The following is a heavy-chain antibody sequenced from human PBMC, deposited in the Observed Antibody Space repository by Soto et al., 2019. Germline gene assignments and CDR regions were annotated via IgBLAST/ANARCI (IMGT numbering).Heavy chain of an antibody. V-gene: IGHV3-48*01. CDR3: ARGSPPNVGWSYGMDV. J-gene: IGHJ6*02. D-gene: IGHD6-19*01. CDR2: ISSSSSVI. Sequence: RGSLRLSCAVSGFTFNMYSMNWVRQAPGKGLEWVSYISSSSSVIYYADSVKGRFTVARDNAKNTLYLQMNSLRAEDTAVYYCARGSPPNVGWSYGMDVWGQGTTVTVSS. CDR1: GFTFNMYS.